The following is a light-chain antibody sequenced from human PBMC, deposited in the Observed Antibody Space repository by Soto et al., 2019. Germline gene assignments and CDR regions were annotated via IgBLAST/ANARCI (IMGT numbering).Light chain of an antibody. V-gene: IGKV1-39*01. CDR2: AAS. CDR1: QSISSY. J-gene: IGKJ5*01. Sequence: DTPITQSPASLSASVRDRVTITCRASQSISSYLNWYQQKPGKAPKLLIYAASSLQSGVPSRFSGSGSGTDFTLTISSLQPEDFATYYCQQSYSTPSITSGQGTRLAIK. CDR3: QQSYSTPSIT.